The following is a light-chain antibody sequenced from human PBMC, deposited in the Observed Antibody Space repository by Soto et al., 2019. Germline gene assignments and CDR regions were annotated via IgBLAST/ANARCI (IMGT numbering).Light chain of an antibody. J-gene: IGLJ3*02. Sequence: QSALTQPASVSGSPGQSITISCTGTNSDVGGYNYVSWYQQYPGKAPKLMIYEVSNRPSGVSNRFSGSKSGNTASLTISGLQAEDEADYYCSSYTSSILVFGGGTKVTAL. CDR1: NSDVGGYNY. CDR2: EVS. CDR3: SSYTSSILV. V-gene: IGLV2-14*01.